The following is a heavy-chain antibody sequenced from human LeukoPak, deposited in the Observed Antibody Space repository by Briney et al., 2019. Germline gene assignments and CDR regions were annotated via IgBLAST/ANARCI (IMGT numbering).Heavy chain of an antibody. V-gene: IGHV3-72*01. D-gene: IGHD2-2*01. Sequence: GGSLRLSCAASGFTCSDHYMDWVRQAPGRGLEWVGRIRNKVKSDTTTYAASVRGRFSVSRDDSKNAFYLQMNRLETEDTAVYYCARSGTSTQPDFPYNAVDVWGQGTTVTVSS. J-gene: IGHJ6*02. CDR3: ARSGTSTQPDFPYNAVDV. CDR2: IRNKVKSDTT. CDR1: GFTCSDHY.